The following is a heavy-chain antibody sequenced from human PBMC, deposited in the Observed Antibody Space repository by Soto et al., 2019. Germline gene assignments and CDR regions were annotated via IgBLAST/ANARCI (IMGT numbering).Heavy chain of an antibody. CDR1: GFSLTTGGMG. D-gene: IGHD2-21*02. J-gene: IGHJ6*02. CDR3: VHSRCGGDCLQSYSSHYYYGMDI. Sequence: QITLKESGPTLVKPTQTLTLACTFSGFSLTTGGMGVGWIRQPPGKAPEWLALIYCDGDSPYRPSLMSRLTIPKYSSKNQVVLTMTNMNPVDTATYYCVHSRCGGDCLQSYSSHYYYGMDIWGQGTTVTVSS. CDR2: IYCDGDS. V-gene: IGHV2-5*02.